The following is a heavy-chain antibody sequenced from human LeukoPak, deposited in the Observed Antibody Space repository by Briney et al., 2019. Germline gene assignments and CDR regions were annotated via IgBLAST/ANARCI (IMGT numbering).Heavy chain of an antibody. D-gene: IGHD6-19*01. V-gene: IGHV3-48*03. CDR3: ARGPSVGSGWSPDL. CDR1: GFTFKNYE. CDR2: ITSSGSTV. Sequence: GGSLRLSCAASGFTFKNYEMNWVRQASGEGLEGVSYITSSGSTVYYADSVKGRFTISRDNAKNSLYLQMNSLRAEDTALYYCARGPSVGSGWSPDLWGQGTLVTVSS. J-gene: IGHJ5*02.